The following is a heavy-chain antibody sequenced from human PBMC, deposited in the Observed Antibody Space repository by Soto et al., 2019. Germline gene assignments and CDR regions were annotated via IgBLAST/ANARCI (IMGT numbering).Heavy chain of an antibody. V-gene: IGHV1-2*04. D-gene: IGHD2-15*01. J-gene: IGHJ6*02. Sequence: GASVKVSCKAFGYTFTGYYMHWVRQAPGQGLEWMGWINPNSGGTNYAQKFQGWVTMTRDTSISTAYMELSRLRSDDTAVYYCARDPRYCSGGSCYVDYYGMDVWGQGTTVTVSS. CDR1: GYTFTGYY. CDR3: ARDPRYCSGGSCYVDYYGMDV. CDR2: INPNSGGT.